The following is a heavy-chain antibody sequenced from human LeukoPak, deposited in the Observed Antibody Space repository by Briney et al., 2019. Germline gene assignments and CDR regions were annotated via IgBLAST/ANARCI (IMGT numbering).Heavy chain of an antibody. V-gene: IGHV4-39*01. Sequence: SETLSLTCTVSGGSISSSSYYWGWIRQPPGKGLEWIGSIYYSGSTYYSPSLKSRVTISVDTSKNQFSLKLSSVTAADTAVYYCARPQKSQYYYDSSGYIDWGQGTLVTVSS. CDR3: ARPQKSQYYYDSSGYID. D-gene: IGHD3-22*01. J-gene: IGHJ4*02. CDR2: IYYSGST. CDR1: GGSISSSSYY.